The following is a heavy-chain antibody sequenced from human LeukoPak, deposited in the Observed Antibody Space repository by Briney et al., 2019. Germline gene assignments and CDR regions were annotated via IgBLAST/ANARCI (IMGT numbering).Heavy chain of an antibody. CDR1: GGSISSYY. V-gene: IGHV4-59*08. J-gene: IGHJ4*02. CDR2: IYYSGST. D-gene: IGHD3-22*01. Sequence: SETLSLTCTVSGGSISSYYWSWIRQPPGKGLEWIGYIYYSGSTNYNPSLKSRVTISVDTSKNQFSLNLNSVTAADTALYYCARTDSSGYGGYYFDYWGQGTLVTVSS. CDR3: ARTDSSGYGGYYFDY.